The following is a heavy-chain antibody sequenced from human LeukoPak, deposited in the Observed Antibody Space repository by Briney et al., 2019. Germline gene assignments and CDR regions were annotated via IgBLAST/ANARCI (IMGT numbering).Heavy chain of an antibody. D-gene: IGHD3-10*01. Sequence: GGSLRLSCAASGFTFSTYGMHWVRQAPGKGLEWVAFIRYDGSNKYYAESVKGRFTVSRDNSKNTLYLQMNSLRAEDTAVYYCARDLAMVRGVIPTPMDVWGKGTTVTVSS. CDR2: IRYDGSNK. CDR1: GFTFSTYG. CDR3: ARDLAMVRGVIPTPMDV. J-gene: IGHJ6*03. V-gene: IGHV3-30*02.